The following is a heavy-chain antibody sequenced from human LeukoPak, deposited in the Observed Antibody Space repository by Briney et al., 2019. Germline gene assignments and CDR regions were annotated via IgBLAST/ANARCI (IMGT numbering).Heavy chain of an antibody. D-gene: IGHD3-3*01. V-gene: IGHV1-24*01. Sequence: ASVQVSCKVSGYTLTELSMHWVRQAPGKGLEWLEGFDPEDGETIYAQKFQGRVTMTEDTSTDTAYMELSSLRSEDTAVYYCATVVSSITIFGVVIAPFDYWGQGTLVTVSS. CDR1: GYTLTELS. CDR3: ATVVSSITIFGVVIAPFDY. CDR2: FDPEDGET. J-gene: IGHJ4*02.